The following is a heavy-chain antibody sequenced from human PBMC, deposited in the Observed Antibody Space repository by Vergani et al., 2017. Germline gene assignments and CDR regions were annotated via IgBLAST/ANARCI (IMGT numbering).Heavy chain of an antibody. J-gene: IGHJ6*02. CDR1: GFTFSSYA. Sequence: EVRLLESGGGLVQPGGSLRLSCAASGFTFSSYAMSWVRQAPGKGLEWVSAISGSGGSTYYADSVKGRFTISRDNSKNTLYLQMNSLRAEDTAVYYCAKVDSSGWYAPYYGMDVWGQGTTVTVSS. D-gene: IGHD6-19*01. CDR2: ISGSGGST. CDR3: AKVDSSGWYAPYYGMDV. V-gene: IGHV3-23*01.